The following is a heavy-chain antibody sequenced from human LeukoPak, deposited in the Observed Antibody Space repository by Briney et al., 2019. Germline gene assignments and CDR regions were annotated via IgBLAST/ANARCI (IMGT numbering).Heavy chain of an antibody. CDR2: ISWNSGSI. J-gene: IGHJ4*02. CDR3: AKDPTHSIAAAGTFDY. Sequence: PGGSLRLSCAASGFTFSSYAMHWVRQAPGKGLEWVSGISWNSGSIGYADSVKGRFTISRDNAKNSLYLQMNSLRAEDTALYYCAKDPTHSIAAAGTFDYWGQGTLVIVSS. CDR1: GFTFSSYA. D-gene: IGHD6-13*01. V-gene: IGHV3-9*01.